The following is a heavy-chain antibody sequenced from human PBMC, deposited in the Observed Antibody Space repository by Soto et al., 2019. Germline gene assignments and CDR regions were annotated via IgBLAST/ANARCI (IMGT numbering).Heavy chain of an antibody. CDR2: ISYDGSNK. CDR3: ARDLLVVPGAILLTDGMDV. CDR1: GFTFRSYA. J-gene: IGHJ6*02. D-gene: IGHD2-2*02. V-gene: IGHV3-30-3*01. Sequence: LRLSCAASGFTFRSYAMHWVRQAPAKGLEWVAVISYDGSNKYYADSVKGRFTISRDNSKNTLYLQMNSLRAEDTAVYYCARDLLVVPGAILLTDGMDVWGQGTTVTVSS.